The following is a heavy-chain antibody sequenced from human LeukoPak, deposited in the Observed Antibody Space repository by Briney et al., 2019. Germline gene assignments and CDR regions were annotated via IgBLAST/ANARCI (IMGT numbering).Heavy chain of an antibody. D-gene: IGHD3-10*01. V-gene: IGHV4-61*02. CDR2: IYTSGST. CDR3: ARDSGLPNNWFDH. Sequence: KPSETLSLTCTVSGGSISSGSYYWSWIRQPAGKGLEWIGRIYTSGSTNYNPSLKSRVTISVDTSKNQFSLKLSSVTAADTAVYYCARDSGLPNNWFDHWGQGTLVTVSS. CDR1: GGSISSGSYY. J-gene: IGHJ5*02.